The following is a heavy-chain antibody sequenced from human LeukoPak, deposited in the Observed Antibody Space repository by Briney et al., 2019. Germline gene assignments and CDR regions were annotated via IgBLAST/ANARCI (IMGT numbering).Heavy chain of an antibody. V-gene: IGHV3-15*01. J-gene: IGHJ4*02. CDR3: ATGQWLILYY. D-gene: IGHD6-19*01. Sequence: GGSLRLSCAASGFTFTNAWMSWVRQAPGKGLEWVGRIKSKTDGGTTDYAAPVKGRFTISRDDSKNTLYLQMNSLKTEDTAVYFCATGQWLILYYWGQGTLVTVSS. CDR2: IKSKTDGGTT. CDR1: GFTFTNAW.